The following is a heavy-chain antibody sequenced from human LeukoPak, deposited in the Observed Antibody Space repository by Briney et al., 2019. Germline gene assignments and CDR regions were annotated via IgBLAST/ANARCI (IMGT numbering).Heavy chain of an antibody. CDR1: EYTFSTYW. CDR3: ARRLMYYYDSSGYDVAFDI. Sequence: GESLKISCKSSEYTFSTYWIGWVRQMPGKGLEWMGVIYPGDSDTIYSPSFQGQVTISADKSIITAYLQWSSLKASDTAMYYCARRLMYYYDSSGYDVAFDIWGQGTMVTVSS. D-gene: IGHD3-22*01. J-gene: IGHJ3*02. CDR2: IYPGDSDT. V-gene: IGHV5-51*01.